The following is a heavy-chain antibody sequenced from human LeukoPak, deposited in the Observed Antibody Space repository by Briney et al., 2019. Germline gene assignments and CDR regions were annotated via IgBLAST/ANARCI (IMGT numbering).Heavy chain of an antibody. CDR2: ISGSGGST. V-gene: IGHV3-23*01. CDR3: AKDRVRDYYDSSGRYYFDY. J-gene: IGHJ4*02. Sequence: PGGSLRLSCAASGFTFSSYAMSWVRLAPGKGLEWVSAISGSGGSTYHADSVKGRFTISRDNSKNTLYLQMNSLRAEDTAVYYCAKDRVRDYYDSSGRYYFDYWGQGTLVTVSS. D-gene: IGHD3-22*01. CDR1: GFTFSSYA.